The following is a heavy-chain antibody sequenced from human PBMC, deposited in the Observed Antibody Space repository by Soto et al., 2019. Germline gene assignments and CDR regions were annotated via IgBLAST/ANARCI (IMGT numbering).Heavy chain of an antibody. J-gene: IGHJ5*02. Sequence: QVQLVQPGAEVTTPGSSVKVSCKASGGTFSNYAITWERQAPGQGLEWVGRTIPILSTTNVAQTFQGRATITPDASTTTAYMDLSDLRSEDTAVYYCAKEGGSNGYFSTWPDPCGEGTLVTVS. CDR2: TIPILSTT. D-gene: IGHD6-19*01. CDR3: AKEGGSNGYFSTWPDP. CDR1: GGTFSNYA. V-gene: IGHV1-69*15.